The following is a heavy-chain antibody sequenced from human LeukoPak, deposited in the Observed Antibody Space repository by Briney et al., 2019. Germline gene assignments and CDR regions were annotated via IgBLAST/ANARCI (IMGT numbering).Heavy chain of an antibody. CDR1: GFTFSSYE. J-gene: IGHJ6*04. D-gene: IGHD3-10*02. Sequence: PGGSLRLSCAASGFTFSSYEMNWVRQAPGKGLEWVSYISSSGSTIYYADSVEGRFTISRDNAKNSLYLQMNSLRAEDTAVYCCAELGITMIGGVWGKGTTVTISS. CDR2: ISSSGSTI. CDR3: AELGITMIGGV. V-gene: IGHV3-48*03.